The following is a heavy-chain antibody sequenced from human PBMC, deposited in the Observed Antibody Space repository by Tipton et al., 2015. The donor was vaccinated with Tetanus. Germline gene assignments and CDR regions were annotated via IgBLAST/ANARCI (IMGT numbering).Heavy chain of an antibody. D-gene: IGHD3-9*01. J-gene: IGHJ4*02. CDR1: GFLFSTYT. CDR2: ISFDGTKE. V-gene: IGHV3-30-3*02. Sequence: SLRLSCATSGFLFSTYTMHWVRQAPGKGLEWVSVISFDGTKEYYADSVKGRFTISRDNSKNTLFLQMNSLRAEDTALYYCAKRLGSPNHYFDYWGQGTLVTVSS. CDR3: AKRLGSPNHYFDY.